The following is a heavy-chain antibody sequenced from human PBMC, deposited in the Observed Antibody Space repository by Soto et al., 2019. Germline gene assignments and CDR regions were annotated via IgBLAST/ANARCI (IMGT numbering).Heavy chain of an antibody. Sequence: GSLRLSCAASGFTFRSYAMNWVRQAPGKGLEWVSSISGTGASTYYADSVKGRFTISRDYSKTTLSLQMNSLRAEDTAVYYCAKDLFLGYYDSSGYRLFDYWGQGTLVTVSS. V-gene: IGHV3-23*01. D-gene: IGHD3-22*01. J-gene: IGHJ4*02. CDR1: GFTFRSYA. CDR2: ISGTGAST. CDR3: AKDLFLGYYDSSGYRLFDY.